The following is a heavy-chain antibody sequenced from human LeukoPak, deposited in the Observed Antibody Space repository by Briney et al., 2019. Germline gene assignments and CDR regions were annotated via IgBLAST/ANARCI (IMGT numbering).Heavy chain of an antibody. CDR2: ISDSGGSA. V-gene: IGHV3-23*01. D-gene: IGHD6-25*01. Sequence: GGSLRLSCAASGFTFRSYAMSWVRQAPGKGLEWVSTISDSGGSAYYADSVKGRFTISRDNSKNTLYLQMNSLRAEDTALYYCASRPGSSSEWHIAFDYWGQGTLVTVSS. CDR1: GFTFRSYA. CDR3: ASRPGSSSEWHIAFDY. J-gene: IGHJ4*02.